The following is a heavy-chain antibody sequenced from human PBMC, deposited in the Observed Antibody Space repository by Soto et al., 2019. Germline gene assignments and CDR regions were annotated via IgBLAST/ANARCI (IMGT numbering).Heavy chain of an antibody. Sequence: QITLKESGPTLVKPTQTLTLTCTFSGFSLITSGVRVGWIRQPPGKALEWLALIYWDDDKRYSPSLKSRLTITKDTSKNQVVLTMTNMDPVDTATYYCAHRRNEFTGYDSAFDMWGQGTKVTVSS. CDR2: IYWDDDK. CDR3: AHRRNEFTGYDSAFDM. D-gene: IGHD5-12*01. V-gene: IGHV2-5*02. J-gene: IGHJ3*02. CDR1: GFSLITSGVR.